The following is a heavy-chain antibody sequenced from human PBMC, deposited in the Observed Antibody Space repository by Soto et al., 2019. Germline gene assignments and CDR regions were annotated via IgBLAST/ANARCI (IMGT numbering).Heavy chain of an antibody. D-gene: IGHD3-9*01. J-gene: IGHJ6*02. V-gene: IGHV4-34*01. Sequence: SETLSLTCAVYGGSFSGYYWSWIRQPPGKGLEWIGEINHSGSTNYNPSLKSRVTISVDTSKNQFSLKLSSVTAADTAVYYCARSRGRYFDWYYYYYGMDVWGQGTTVTVS. CDR1: GGSFSGYY. CDR2: INHSGST. CDR3: ARSRGRYFDWYYYYYGMDV.